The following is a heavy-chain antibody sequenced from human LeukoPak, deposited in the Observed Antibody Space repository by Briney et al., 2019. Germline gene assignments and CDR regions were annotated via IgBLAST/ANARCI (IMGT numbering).Heavy chain of an antibody. V-gene: IGHV3-23*01. CDR3: ARGESRGYFDY. CDR2: ISGNGNNI. J-gene: IGHJ4*02. Sequence: GGSLRLSCTASGLTFSSYAMSWIRRAPGKGLEWVSTISGNGNNIYYADSVKGRFTISRDNSKNTLYVQMNSLRAEDTAVYYCARGESRGYFDYWGQGTLVTVSS. CDR1: GLTFSSYA. D-gene: IGHD3-10*01.